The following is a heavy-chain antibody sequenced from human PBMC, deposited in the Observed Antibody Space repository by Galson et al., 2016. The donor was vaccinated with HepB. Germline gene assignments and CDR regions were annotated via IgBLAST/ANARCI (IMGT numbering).Heavy chain of an antibody. V-gene: IGHV3-30*03. CDR1: GFSFRNYG. Sequence: LRLSCAASGFSFRNYGMHWVRQAPGKGLDWVSAISDDGTNKYYADSVKGRFTISRDNSKNTLSLQMNSLRAEDTAVYYCVAGKEYFQHWGQGTLVTVSS. CDR3: VAGKEYFQH. D-gene: IGHD6-19*01. J-gene: IGHJ1*01. CDR2: ISDDGTNK.